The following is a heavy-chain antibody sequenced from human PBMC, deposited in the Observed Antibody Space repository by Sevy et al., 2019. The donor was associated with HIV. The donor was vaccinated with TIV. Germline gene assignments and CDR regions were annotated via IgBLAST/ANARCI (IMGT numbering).Heavy chain of an antibody. CDR3: ARDRKYISSWLWGYYYYYYMDV. V-gene: IGHV3-33*01. D-gene: IGHD6-13*01. Sequence: GGSLRLSCAASGFTFSSYGMHWVRQAPGKGLEWVAVIWYDGSNKYYADSVKGRFTISRDNSKNTLYLQMNSLRAEDTAVYYCARDRKYISSWLWGYYYYYYMDVWGKGTTVTVSS. CDR1: GFTFSSYG. CDR2: IWYDGSNK. J-gene: IGHJ6*03.